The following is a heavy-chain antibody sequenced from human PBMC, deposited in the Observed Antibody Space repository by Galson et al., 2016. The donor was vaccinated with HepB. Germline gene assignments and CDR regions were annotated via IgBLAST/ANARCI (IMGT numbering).Heavy chain of an antibody. V-gene: IGHV3-30*03. CDR2: LSFDGINK. J-gene: IGHJ4*02. Sequence: SLRLSCAASGFTFSDYGIHWVRQAPGKGLEWVAVLSFDGINKYYADSVKGRFTISRDNSKNTVYLQMNSLRAEDRAVYYCAREAGIAAAATYDYWGQGTQVTVSS. CDR1: GFTFSDYG. CDR3: AREAGIAAAATYDY. D-gene: IGHD6-13*01.